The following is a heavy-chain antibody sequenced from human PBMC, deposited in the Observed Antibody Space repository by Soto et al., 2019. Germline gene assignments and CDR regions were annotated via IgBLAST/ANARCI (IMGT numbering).Heavy chain of an antibody. V-gene: IGHV4-34*01. CDR1: GGSFSGYY. CDR2: INHSGST. D-gene: IGHD2-15*01. Sequence: QVQLQQWGAGLLKPSETLSLTCAVYGGSFSGYYWSWIRQPPGKGLEWIGEINHSGSTNYNPSLKGRVTISVDTSKNQFSLKLSSVTAADTAVYYCARGGDIVVVVAATTDAFDIWGQGTMVTVSS. J-gene: IGHJ3*02. CDR3: ARGGDIVVVVAATTDAFDI.